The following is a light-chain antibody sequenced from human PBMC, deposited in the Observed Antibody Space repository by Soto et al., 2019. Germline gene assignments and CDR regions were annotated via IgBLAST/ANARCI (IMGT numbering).Light chain of an antibody. Sequence: QSVLTQPPSTSGTPGQRVTISCSGSSANIGSNTVNGYQQLPGTAPKLLIYSNNQRPSGVPDRFSGSRYSTSASLAISGLESEDAADYYCAAWDDSLTGLVVFGGGTKLTVL. CDR3: AAWDDSLTGLVV. V-gene: IGLV1-44*01. J-gene: IGLJ2*01. CDR1: SANIGSNT. CDR2: SNN.